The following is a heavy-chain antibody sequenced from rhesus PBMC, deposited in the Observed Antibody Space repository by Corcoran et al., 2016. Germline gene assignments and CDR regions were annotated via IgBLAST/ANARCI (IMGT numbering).Heavy chain of an antibody. V-gene: IGHV4-80*01. J-gene: IGHJ2*01. CDR1: GGSFSSYW. CDR2: NNGNSGTT. Sequence: QVQLQESGPGLVKPSETLSLTCAVSGGSFSSYWWNWIRQPPGKGLEGIGENNGNSGTTNSTPPLQSRVTSSKDASKNQFSLKLSSVTAADTAVYYCARAHSSWSGPEGYFDIWGPGTPITISS. D-gene: IGHD6-13*01. CDR3: ARAHSSWSGPEGYFDI.